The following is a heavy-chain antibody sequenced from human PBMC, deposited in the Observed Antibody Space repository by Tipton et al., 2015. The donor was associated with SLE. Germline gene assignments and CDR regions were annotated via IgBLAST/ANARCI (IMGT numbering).Heavy chain of an antibody. Sequence: TLSLTCTVSGGSISSYYWSWIRQPPGKGLEWIGYIYYSGSTNYNPSLKSRVTISVDTSKNQFSLKLSSVTAADTAVYYCAREFTMVRGAPWYFDLWGRGTLVTVSS. D-gene: IGHD3-10*01. CDR3: AREFTMVRGAPWYFDL. V-gene: IGHV4-59*01. CDR2: IYYSGST. J-gene: IGHJ2*01. CDR1: GGSISSYY.